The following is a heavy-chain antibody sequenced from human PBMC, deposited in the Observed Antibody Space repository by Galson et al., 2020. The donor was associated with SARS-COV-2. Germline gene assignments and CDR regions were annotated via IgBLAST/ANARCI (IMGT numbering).Heavy chain of an antibody. CDR2: IYYSGST. D-gene: IGHD3-10*01. V-gene: IGHV4-59*01. CDR1: GGSISSYY. CDR3: ARTEVGRLWFGGLPYYFDY. J-gene: IGHJ4*02. Sequence: ASETLSLTCTVSGGSISSYYWSWIRQPPGKGLEWIGYIYYSGSTNYNPSLKSRVTISVDTSNNQFSLKLSSVTAADTAVYYGARTEVGRLWFGGLPYYFDYWGQGTLVTVSS.